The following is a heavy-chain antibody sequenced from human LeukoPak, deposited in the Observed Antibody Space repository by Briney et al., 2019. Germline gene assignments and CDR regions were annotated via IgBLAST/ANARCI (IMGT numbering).Heavy chain of an antibody. Sequence: SETLSLTCTVSGGSISSSSYYWGWIRQPPGKGLEWIGSIYYSGSTYYNPSLKSRVTISVDTSKNQFSLKLSSVTAADTAVYYCAGTQGSGWYGEGIYYMDVWGKGTTVTVSS. CDR1: GGSISSSSYY. D-gene: IGHD6-19*01. CDR3: AGTQGSGWYGEGIYYMDV. CDR2: IYYSGST. J-gene: IGHJ6*03. V-gene: IGHV4-39*01.